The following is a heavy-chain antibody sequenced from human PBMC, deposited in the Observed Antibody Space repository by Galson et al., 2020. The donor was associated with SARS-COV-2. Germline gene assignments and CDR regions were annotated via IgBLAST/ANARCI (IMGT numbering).Heavy chain of an antibody. J-gene: IGHJ4*02. CDR1: GFTFDNYA. CDR2: ISWNGENI. D-gene: IGHD2-2*01. CDR3: ARWGAGGFYHN. Sequence: GGSLRLSCAASGFTFDNYAMHWVRQAPGKGLEWVSGISWNGENIDYADSVMGRFTISRDNTKNSLYLQMNSLRAEDTAFYYCARWGAGGFYHNWGQGTLVTVSS. V-gene: IGHV3-9*01.